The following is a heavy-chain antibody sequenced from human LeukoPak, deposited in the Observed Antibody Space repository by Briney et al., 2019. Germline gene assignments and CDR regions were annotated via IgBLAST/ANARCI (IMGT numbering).Heavy chain of an antibody. V-gene: IGHV3-30*18. CDR1: GFTFSSYG. D-gene: IGHD2-15*01. J-gene: IGHJ6*04. Sequence: GRSLRLSCATSGFTFSSYGMHWVRQAPGKGLEWVAVISYDGSNKYYADSVKGRFTISRDNSKNTLYLQMNSLRAEDTAVYYCAKDHLYCSGGSCYSYYYGMGVWGKGTTVTVSS. CDR2: ISYDGSNK. CDR3: AKDHLYCSGGSCYSYYYGMGV.